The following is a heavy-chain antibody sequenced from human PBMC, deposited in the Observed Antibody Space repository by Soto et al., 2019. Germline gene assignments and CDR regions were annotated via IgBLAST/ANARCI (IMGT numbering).Heavy chain of an antibody. CDR2: IIPILGIA. D-gene: IGHD3-10*01. CDR1: GGTFSSYT. J-gene: IGHJ6*03. Sequence: GASVKVSCKASGGTFSSYTISWVRQAPGQGLEWMGRIIPILGIANYAQKFQGRVTITADKSTSTAYMELSSLGSEDTTVYYCARELVSRAFGELLYYYYMDVWGKGTTVTVSS. CDR3: ARELVSRAFGELLYYYYMDV. V-gene: IGHV1-69*04.